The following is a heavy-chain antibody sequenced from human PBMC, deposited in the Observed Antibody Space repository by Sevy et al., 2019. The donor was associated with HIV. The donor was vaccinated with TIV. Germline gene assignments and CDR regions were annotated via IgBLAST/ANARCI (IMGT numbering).Heavy chain of an antibody. D-gene: IGHD3-22*01. CDR2: ITSSSSSI. CDR3: ARDRTYYYDSSGFHFDY. J-gene: IGHJ4*02. CDR1: GFTFITYT. V-gene: IGHV3-48*02. Sequence: GGSLRLSCAASGFTFITYTMNWVRQAPGKGLEWVSSITSSSSSISYGDSVKGRFTISRDNAKNSLYLQMNSLSDEDTAVYYCARDRTYYYDSSGFHFDYWGQGALVTVSS.